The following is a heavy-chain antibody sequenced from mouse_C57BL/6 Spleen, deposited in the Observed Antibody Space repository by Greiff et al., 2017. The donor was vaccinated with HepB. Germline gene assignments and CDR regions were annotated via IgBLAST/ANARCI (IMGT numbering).Heavy chain of an antibody. CDR2: INPNYGTT. CDR1: GYSFTDYN. Sequence: VQLKQSGPELVKPGASVKISCKASGYSFTDYNMNWVKQSNGKSLEWIGVINPNYGTTSYNQKFKGKATLTVDQSSSTAYMQLNSLTSEDSAVYYCAPIIYYYGKGGFFAYWGQGTLVTVSA. J-gene: IGHJ3*01. CDR3: APIIYYYGKGGFFAY. V-gene: IGHV1-39*01. D-gene: IGHD1-1*01.